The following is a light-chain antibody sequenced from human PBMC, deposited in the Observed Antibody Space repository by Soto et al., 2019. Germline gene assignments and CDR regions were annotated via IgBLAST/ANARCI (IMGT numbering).Light chain of an antibody. J-gene: IGKJ2*01. CDR2: GTS. CDR1: QSVSSN. V-gene: IGKV3-15*01. Sequence: EIVMTQSPATLSVSPGERATLSCRASQSVSSNLAWYQQKPGQAPRLLMYGTSVRATGIPARFSGSGSGTEYTLTISSLQSEDFTVFYCQQYHNWYTFGQGTKLEIK. CDR3: QQYHNWYT.